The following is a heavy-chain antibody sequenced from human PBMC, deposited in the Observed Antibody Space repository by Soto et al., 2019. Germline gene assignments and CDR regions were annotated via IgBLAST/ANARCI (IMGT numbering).Heavy chain of an antibody. CDR3: AREIDTAMIYLVYYYGMDV. J-gene: IGHJ6*02. V-gene: IGHV1-69*04. D-gene: IGHD5-18*01. Sequence: SVKVSCKASGGTFSSYTISWVRQAPGQGLEWMGRIIPILGIANYAQKFQGRVTITADKSTSTAYMELSSLRSEDTAVYYCAREIDTAMIYLVYYYGMDVWGQGTTVTVSS. CDR2: IIPILGIA. CDR1: GGTFSSYT.